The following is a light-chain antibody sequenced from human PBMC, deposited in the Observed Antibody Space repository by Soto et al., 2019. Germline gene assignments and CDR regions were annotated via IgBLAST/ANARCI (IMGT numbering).Light chain of an antibody. Sequence: EIVLTQSPGTLSLSPGERATLSCRASQSVSSSYLAWYQQKPGQAPRLLIYGASSRATGIPDRFSGSGSGTDFTLTISRLEPEDFAVYYCQQYGSSRTFGHGTKVDSK. CDR3: QQYGSSRT. J-gene: IGKJ1*01. CDR1: QSVSSSY. V-gene: IGKV3-20*01. CDR2: GAS.